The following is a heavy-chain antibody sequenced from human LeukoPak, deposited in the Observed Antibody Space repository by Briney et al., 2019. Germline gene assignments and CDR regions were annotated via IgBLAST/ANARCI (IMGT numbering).Heavy chain of an antibody. Sequence: GGSLRLSCAASGFTFSSFAMSWVRQAPGKGLEWVSAISGGGGSTYYADSVKGRFTISRDNSKNTLYLQVNSLRPEDTAVYYCVGGYTSSDYWGQGTLVTVSS. CDR3: VGGYTSSDY. D-gene: IGHD5-12*01. CDR1: GFTFSSFA. V-gene: IGHV3-23*01. CDR2: ISGGGGST. J-gene: IGHJ4*02.